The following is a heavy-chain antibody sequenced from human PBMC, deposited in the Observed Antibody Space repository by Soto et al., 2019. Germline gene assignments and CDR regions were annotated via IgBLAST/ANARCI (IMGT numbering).Heavy chain of an antibody. Sequence: QVQLVQSGAEVKKPGASVRVSCKASGYTFTSYGISWVRQAPGQXLXWMGWISGYNGNTNYAQKLQGRVTMTKDTXXXXXXXXXXXXXXXXXXXXXXXXXYXSGGXXXTGWFDPWGQGTLVTVSS. CDR3: XXXYXSGGXXXTGWFDP. CDR1: GYTFTSYG. J-gene: IGHJ5*02. D-gene: IGHD2-15*01. V-gene: IGHV1-18*01. CDR2: ISGYNGNT.